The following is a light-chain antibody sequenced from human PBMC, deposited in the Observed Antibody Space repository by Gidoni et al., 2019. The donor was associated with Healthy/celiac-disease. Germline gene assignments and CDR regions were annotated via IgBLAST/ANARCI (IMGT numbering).Light chain of an antibody. CDR2: GAS. J-gene: IGKJ3*01. Sequence: EIVLTQSPGTLSLSPGERATLSCRASQSVSSSYLAWYQQKPGQAPRLLIYGASSRATGIPDRFSGSGSETDFTLTISRLEPEDFAVYYCQQYGSSPGTFGPXTKVDIK. CDR1: QSVSSSY. CDR3: QQYGSSPGT. V-gene: IGKV3-20*01.